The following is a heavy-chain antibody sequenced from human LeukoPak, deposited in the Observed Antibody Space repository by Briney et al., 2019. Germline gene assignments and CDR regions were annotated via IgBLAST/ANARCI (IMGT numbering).Heavy chain of an antibody. CDR1: GYTFTSYA. J-gene: IGHJ3*02. V-gene: IGHV1-2*04. D-gene: IGHD4-17*01. CDR3: ARDLGARVTSDAFDI. Sequence: ASVKVSCKASGYTFTSYAMNWVRQAPGQGLEWMGWINPNSGGTNYAQKFQGWVTMTRDTSISTAYMELSRLRSDDTAVYYCARDLGARVTSDAFDIWGQGTMVTVSS. CDR2: INPNSGGT.